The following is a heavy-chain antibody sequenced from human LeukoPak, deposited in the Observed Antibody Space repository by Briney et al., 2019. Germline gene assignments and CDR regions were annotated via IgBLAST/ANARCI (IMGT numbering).Heavy chain of an antibody. CDR2: IYYSGST. D-gene: IGHD3-16*02. J-gene: IGHJ4*02. Sequence: SETLSLTCTVSGGSISSSSYYWGWIRQPPGKGLEWIGSIYYSGSTYYNPSLKSRVTISVDTSKNQFSLKLSSVTAADTAVYYCARVKGRLRLGELSSTPFDYWGQGTLVTVSS. V-gene: IGHV4-39*07. CDR1: GGSISSSSYY. CDR3: ARVKGRLRLGELSSTPFDY.